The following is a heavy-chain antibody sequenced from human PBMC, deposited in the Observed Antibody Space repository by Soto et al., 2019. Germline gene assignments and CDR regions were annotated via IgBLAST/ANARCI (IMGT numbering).Heavy chain of an antibody. CDR2: IHGGGNK. Sequence: EVQLVESGGTVIQPGESLRLSCATSGLNVNINYVTWVRQAPGKGLEWLSIIHGGGNKFYSDSVKGRFTISRDTSKNTVYIQMGRLPVDDTAVYYCASGPTFAARLGWNYFDPWGQGTLVTVSS. J-gene: IGHJ5*02. V-gene: IGHV3-53*01. D-gene: IGHD1-7*01. CDR3: ASGPTFAARLGWNYFDP. CDR1: GLNVNINY.